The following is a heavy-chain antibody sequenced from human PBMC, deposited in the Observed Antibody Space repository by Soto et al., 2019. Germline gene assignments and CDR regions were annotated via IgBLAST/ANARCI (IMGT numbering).Heavy chain of an antibody. D-gene: IGHD2-15*01. Sequence: SETLSLTCTVSGGSISSGGYYWSWIRQHPGKGLEWIGYIYYSGSTYYNPSLKSRVTISVDTSKNQFSLKLSSVTAADTAVYYCARERRYCSGGSCPGSWFDPWGQGTLVTVSS. CDR3: ARERRYCSGGSCPGSWFDP. V-gene: IGHV4-31*03. J-gene: IGHJ5*02. CDR2: IYYSGST. CDR1: GGSISSGGYY.